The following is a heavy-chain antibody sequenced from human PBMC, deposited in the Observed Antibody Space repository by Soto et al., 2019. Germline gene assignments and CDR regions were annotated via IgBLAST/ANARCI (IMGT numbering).Heavy chain of an antibody. CDR2: IYWDDDK. V-gene: IGHV2-5*02. CDR3: ARIYCAGGNCYRRGGFYYGMDV. Sequence: QITLKESGPTLVQPTQTLTLTCSCSGFSLTTGGMGVGWIHQPPGKALEWLALIYWDDDKGYSPSLKSRLTITKDTSKKQVVLTMTKMDPVDTATYYCARIYCAGGNCYRRGGFYYGMDVWGQGTTVTVSS. J-gene: IGHJ6*02. D-gene: IGHD2-8*02. CDR1: GFSLTTGGMG.